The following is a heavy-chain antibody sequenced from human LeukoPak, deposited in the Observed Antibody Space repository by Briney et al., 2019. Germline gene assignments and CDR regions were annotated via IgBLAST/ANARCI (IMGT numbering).Heavy chain of an antibody. Sequence: PGGSLRLSCEASGFTFTDYIINWIRQAPGKGLEWVSSISSTSTYIYYSDSVKGRFTISRDNARNSVFLQVNSLRAEDTAVYYCARVFDYNHYIDLWGQGTLVTVSS. V-gene: IGHV3-21*01. CDR1: GFTFTDYI. CDR2: ISSTSTYI. CDR3: ARVFDYNHYIDL. J-gene: IGHJ4*02. D-gene: IGHD5-12*01.